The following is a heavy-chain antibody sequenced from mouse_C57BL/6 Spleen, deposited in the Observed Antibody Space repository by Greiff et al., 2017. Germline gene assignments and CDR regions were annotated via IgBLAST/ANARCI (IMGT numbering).Heavy chain of an antibody. CDR3: TRKDGYYYAMDY. Sequence: VKLVESGAELVRPGASVTLSCKASGYTFTDYEMHWVKQTPVHGLEWIGAIDPETGGTAYNQKFKGKAILTADKSSSTAYMELRSLTSEDSAVYYCTRKDGYYYAMDYWGQGTSVTVSS. V-gene: IGHV1-15*01. CDR2: IDPETGGT. D-gene: IGHD2-3*01. J-gene: IGHJ4*01. CDR1: GYTFTDYE.